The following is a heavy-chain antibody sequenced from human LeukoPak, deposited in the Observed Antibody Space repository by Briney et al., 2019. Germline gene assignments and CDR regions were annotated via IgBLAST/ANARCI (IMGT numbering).Heavy chain of an antibody. Sequence: GGSLRLSCAASGFSFSSYAMSWVRQAPGKGMEWVSAISGSGSTYYADSVKGRFTISRDNSKNTLHLQMNSLRAEDTAVYYCAKGIGYYYHRRAYPLESGGQGTLVPV. V-gene: IGHV3-23*01. CDR2: ISGSGST. CDR3: AKGIGYYYHRRAYPLES. CDR1: GFSFSSYA. D-gene: IGHD3-22*01. J-gene: IGHJ4*02.